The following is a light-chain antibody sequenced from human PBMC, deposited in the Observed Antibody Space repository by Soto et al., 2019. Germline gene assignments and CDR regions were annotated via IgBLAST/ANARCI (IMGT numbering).Light chain of an antibody. CDR2: PAS. Sequence: DIQLTQSPSFLSASVGDRVTITCRASQGISSYLAWYQQKPGTAPKLLIYPASTLQSGVPSRFSGSGSGTEFTLTINRLQPEDFATYYCQQLLSYPLTFGGGTKVEIK. V-gene: IGKV1-9*01. CDR3: QQLLSYPLT. CDR1: QGISSY. J-gene: IGKJ4*01.